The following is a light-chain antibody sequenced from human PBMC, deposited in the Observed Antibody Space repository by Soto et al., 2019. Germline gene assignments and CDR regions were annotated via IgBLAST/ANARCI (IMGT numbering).Light chain of an antibody. Sequence: SYELTQPPSVSVAPGQTARISCGGFNIGGKSVHWYQQRPGQAPVLVVFDDTNRPSGIPERFSGSNPGNTATLTISRVEAGDEADYYCQVWDSSTDHVVFGGGTKVTVL. CDR3: QVWDSSTDHVV. CDR2: DDT. V-gene: IGLV3-21*02. J-gene: IGLJ3*02. CDR1: NIGGKS.